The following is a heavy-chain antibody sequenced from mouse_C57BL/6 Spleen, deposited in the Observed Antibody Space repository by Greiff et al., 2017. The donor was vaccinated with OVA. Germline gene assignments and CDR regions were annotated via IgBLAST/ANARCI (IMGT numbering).Heavy chain of an antibody. V-gene: IGHV1-64*01. Sequence: QVQLQQPGAELVKPGASVKLSCKASGYTFTSYWMHWVKQRPGQGLEWIGMIHPNSGSTNYNEKFKIKATLTVDKSSSTAYMQLSSLTSEDSAVYYCARRYDYDDGYFDYWGQGTTLTVSS. CDR3: ARRYDYDDGYFDY. CDR2: IHPNSGST. D-gene: IGHD2-4*01. J-gene: IGHJ2*01. CDR1: GYTFTSYW.